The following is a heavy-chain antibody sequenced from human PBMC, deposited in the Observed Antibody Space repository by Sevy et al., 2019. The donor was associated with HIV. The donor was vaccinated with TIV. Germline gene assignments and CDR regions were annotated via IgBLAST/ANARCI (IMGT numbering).Heavy chain of an antibody. V-gene: IGHV4-4*07. J-gene: IGHJ5*01. D-gene: IGHD3-3*01. Sequence: SETLSVTCTVSGDSMNTFYWNWIRQPAGKGLEWIGRIYSSGSTFYKPSLQSRITMSVDTSKNQFSLRLTSVTAADTAVYYCARSPGDFWAANWFDSWGQGTLVTVSS. CDR3: ARSPGDFWAANWFDS. CDR1: GDSMNTFY. CDR2: IYSSGST.